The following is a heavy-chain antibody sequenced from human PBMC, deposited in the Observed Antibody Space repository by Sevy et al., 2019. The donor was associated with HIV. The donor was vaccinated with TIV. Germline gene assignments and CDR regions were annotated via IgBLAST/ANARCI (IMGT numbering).Heavy chain of an antibody. Sequence: GESLKISCKASGYTFTSFGISWVRQAPGQGLEWEGWISVYNGKINYAQNFQGRVTMTTDTSTRTAYMELKSLRSDDTAVYYCARRGAFDFDTSGFLSPWGQGTLVTVSS. CDR2: ISVYNGKI. J-gene: IGHJ5*02. D-gene: IGHD3-22*01. V-gene: IGHV1-18*01. CDR1: GYTFTSFG. CDR3: ARRGAFDFDTSGFLSP.